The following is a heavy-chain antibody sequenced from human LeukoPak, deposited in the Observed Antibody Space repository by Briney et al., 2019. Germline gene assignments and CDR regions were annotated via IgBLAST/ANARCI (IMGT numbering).Heavy chain of an antibody. Sequence: GGSLRLSCEASGLTFSSYSMNWVRQAPGKGLEWVSSISSSSSYIYYADSVKGRFTISRDNAKNSLYLQMNSLRAEDTAVYYCARVKYYYGSGSYYTHLIFDYWGQGTLVTVSS. J-gene: IGHJ4*02. CDR1: GLTFSSYS. D-gene: IGHD3-10*01. CDR2: ISSSSSYI. V-gene: IGHV3-21*01. CDR3: ARVKYYYGSGSYYTHLIFDY.